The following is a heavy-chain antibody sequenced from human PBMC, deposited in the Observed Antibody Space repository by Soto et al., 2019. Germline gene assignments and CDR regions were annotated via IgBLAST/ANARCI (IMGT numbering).Heavy chain of an antibody. J-gene: IGHJ4*02. CDR2: ISYDGSNK. V-gene: IGHV3-30*18. D-gene: IGHD6-19*01. Sequence: QVQLVESGGGVVQPVRSLRLACAASGFTFSSYGMHWVRQAQGKGLEWVAVISYDGSNKYYADSVKGRFTISRDNSKNTLYLQLNSLRAEDTAVYYCAKDSSGWSDYWGQGTLVTVS. CDR3: AKDSSGWSDY. CDR1: GFTFSSYG.